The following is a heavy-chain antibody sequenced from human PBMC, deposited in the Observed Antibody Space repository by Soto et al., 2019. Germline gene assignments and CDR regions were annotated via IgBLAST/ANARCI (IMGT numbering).Heavy chain of an antibody. V-gene: IGHV3-30-3*01. D-gene: IGHD3-16*01. CDR1: GFTFSSYA. CDR3: ARAIGGFMITFPGY. CDR2: ISYDGSNK. Sequence: GGSLRLSCAASGFTFSSYAMHWVRQAPGKGLEWVAVISYDGSNKYYADSVKGRFTISRDNSKNTLYLQMNSLRAEDTAVYYWARAIGGFMITFPGYGGQGPLVPVSS. J-gene: IGHJ4*02.